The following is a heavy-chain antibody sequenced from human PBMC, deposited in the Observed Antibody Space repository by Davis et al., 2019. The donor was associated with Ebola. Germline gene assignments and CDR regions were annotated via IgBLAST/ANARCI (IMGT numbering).Heavy chain of an antibody. V-gene: IGHV4-59*12. CDR3: ARDPLYDSSDQYIENWFDP. J-gene: IGHJ5*02. D-gene: IGHD3-22*01. Sequence: PSETLSLTCTVSGGSISSYYWSWIRQPQGKGLEWIGYIYYSGSTNYNPSLKSRVTISVDTSKNQFSLKLSSVTAADTAVDYCARDPLYDSSDQYIENWFDPWGQGTLVTVSS. CDR1: GGSISSYY. CDR2: IYYSGST.